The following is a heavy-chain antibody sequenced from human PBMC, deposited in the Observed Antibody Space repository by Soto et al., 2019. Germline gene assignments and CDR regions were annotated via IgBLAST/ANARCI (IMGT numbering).Heavy chain of an antibody. Sequence: GGPLRLCCAASGFSFSDFYMSWIRQAPGKGLEWISYISSSGSHTPYADSVKGRFTISRDNAKNSVYLQMNSLRAEDTAVYYCARVGSTSAAGVLDYWGLGTLVTVSS. CDR3: ARVGSTSAAGVLDY. V-gene: IGHV3-11*06. J-gene: IGHJ4*02. CDR2: ISSSGSHT. D-gene: IGHD6-13*01. CDR1: GFSFSDFY.